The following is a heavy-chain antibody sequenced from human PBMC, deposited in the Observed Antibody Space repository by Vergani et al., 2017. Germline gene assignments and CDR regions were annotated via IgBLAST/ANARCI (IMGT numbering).Heavy chain of an antibody. CDR3: TKGSVYYHDSAGHGYDPYTGFDL. CDR1: GFTFIMHA. J-gene: IGHJ3*01. V-gene: IGHV3-9*01. Sequence: EVQPLESGGDLVQPGGSLRLSCAASGFTFIMHAMSWVRQAPGKGLEWVSGISWNSGAVDYADSVRGRFTISRDNAKNSLFLEMNSLRFEDTAVYFCTKGSVYYHDSAGHGYDPYTGFDLWGQGTLVTVSS. CDR2: ISWNSGAV. D-gene: IGHD5-12*01.